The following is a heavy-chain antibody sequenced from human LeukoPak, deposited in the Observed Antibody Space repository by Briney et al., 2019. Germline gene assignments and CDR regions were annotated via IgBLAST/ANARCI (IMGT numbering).Heavy chain of an antibody. D-gene: IGHD3-16*01. Sequence: GGSLRLSCAASGFTFSDYYMSWIRQAPGEGLESVSYIGGSSGYTDYAGSVKGRFTISRDNAKNSLYLEMTSLRPEDTAVYYCARSRGATHWGQGTLVTVSS. J-gene: IGHJ4*02. CDR2: IGGSSGYT. V-gene: IGHV3-11*03. CDR3: ARSRGATH. CDR1: GFTFSDYY.